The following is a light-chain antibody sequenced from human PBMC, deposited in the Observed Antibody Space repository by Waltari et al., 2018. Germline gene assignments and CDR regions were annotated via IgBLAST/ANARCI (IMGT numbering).Light chain of an antibody. Sequence: EIVMTQSPATLSVSPGERVTLSYRASQSVKDHLAWYQQRPGQAPRLLIYGASTRATGIPARFSGSGVGTEFTLTIVSLQSEDFGVYYCQQYTEWPPLTFGGGTTVDIK. CDR3: QQYTEWPPLT. CDR1: QSVKDH. V-gene: IGKV3-15*01. J-gene: IGKJ4*01. CDR2: GAS.